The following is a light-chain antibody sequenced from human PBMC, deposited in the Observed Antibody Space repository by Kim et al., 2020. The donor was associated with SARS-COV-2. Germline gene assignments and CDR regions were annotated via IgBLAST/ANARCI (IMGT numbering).Light chain of an antibody. CDR2: AAS. V-gene: IGKV1-39*01. CDR1: QGISSY. CDR3: QQVYSTPRA. J-gene: IGKJ1*01. Sequence: ASVGDRVTITCPASQGISSYLNWYQQKPGRAPKRLIYAASILQSGVPSSFGVRGSGPDFPFTSSSLQPEDFETYYVQQVYSTPRAFAQETKGDIK.